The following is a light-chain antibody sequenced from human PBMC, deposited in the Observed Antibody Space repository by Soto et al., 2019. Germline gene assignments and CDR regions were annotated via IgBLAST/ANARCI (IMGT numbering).Light chain of an antibody. V-gene: IGKV4-1*01. CDR2: WAS. J-gene: IGKJ3*01. CDR1: QSLFYSSKNKDY. Sequence: DIVLTQSPDSLAVSLGERAAINSKSSQSLFYSSKNKDYLAWYQQKPGQPPKLLIYWASTRESGVPDRFSGSGSWTDFTLTISSLQAEDVAVYYCQQYYSIPFTFGPGTKVAIK. CDR3: QQYYSIPFT.